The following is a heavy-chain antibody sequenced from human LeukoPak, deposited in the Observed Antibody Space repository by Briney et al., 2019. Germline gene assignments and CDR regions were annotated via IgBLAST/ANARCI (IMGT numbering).Heavy chain of an antibody. V-gene: IGHV1-69*01. D-gene: IGHD6-19*01. Sequence: SVKVSCRASGGTFSSYAISWVRQAPGQGLEWMGGIIPIFGTANYAQKFQGRVTITADESTSTAYMELSSLRSEDTAVYYCASGYSSGWYRFDYWGQGTLVAVSS. J-gene: IGHJ4*02. CDR3: ASGYSSGWYRFDY. CDR2: IIPIFGTA. CDR1: GGTFSSYA.